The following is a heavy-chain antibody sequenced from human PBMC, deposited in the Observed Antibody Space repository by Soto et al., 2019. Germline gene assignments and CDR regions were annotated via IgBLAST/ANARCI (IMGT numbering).Heavy chain of an antibody. V-gene: IGHV1-46*01. Sequence: QVQLEQSGAEVKKPGASVKVSCKSSGYTFSSYYMHWVRQAPGQGLGWMGIINPSGGSTRYAQKFQGRATMTTDTSKSTVHMELSSLRSEDTAVYYCARANDEGTPRISEIDYWGQGTLVTVSS. CDR3: ARANDEGTPRISEIDY. D-gene: IGHD5-12*01. J-gene: IGHJ4*02. CDR2: INPSGGST. CDR1: GYTFSSYY.